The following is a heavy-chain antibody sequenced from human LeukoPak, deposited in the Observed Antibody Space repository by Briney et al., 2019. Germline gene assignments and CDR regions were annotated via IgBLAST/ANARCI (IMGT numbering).Heavy chain of an antibody. CDR3: AKDYSRIHTSGPEDS. CDR2: ISYDGFNK. D-gene: IGHD6-19*01. J-gene: IGHJ4*02. V-gene: IGHV3-30*18. CDR1: GFSFSSYG. Sequence: GGSLRLSCATSGFSFSSYGIHWVRQAPGQGLEWVAVISYDGFNKDCVDSVKGRFTISRDNSRSTLSLQMNSLKPEDTAVYYCAKDYSRIHTSGPEDSWGQGTLVTVS.